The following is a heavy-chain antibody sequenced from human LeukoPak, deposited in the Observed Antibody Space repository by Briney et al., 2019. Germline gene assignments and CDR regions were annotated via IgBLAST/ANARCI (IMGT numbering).Heavy chain of an antibody. CDR1: GYTSTGYY. Sequence: ASVQVSCKASGYTSTGYYIHWVRQAPGQGLEWMGWISPNNGDTRNAQKFQGRVTMTRDTSITTVYMELSRLRSDDTAVYYCARFGAPQWSGAPLGINAFDMWGQGTMVTVSS. CDR2: ISPNNGDT. CDR3: ARFGAPQWSGAPLGINAFDM. J-gene: IGHJ3*02. D-gene: IGHD3-16*01. V-gene: IGHV1-2*02.